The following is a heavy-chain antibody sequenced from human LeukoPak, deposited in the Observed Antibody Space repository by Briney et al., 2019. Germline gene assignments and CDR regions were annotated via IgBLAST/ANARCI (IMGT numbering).Heavy chain of an antibody. CDR3: ARGSGHWNDLWFDT. CDR1: GFTFSTYE. Sequence: GGSLRLSCAASGFTFSTYEMIWVRQAPGKGLEWLSYISSTGTTKYYADSVKGRFTTSRDNPKNSLDVQMNSLRADYMAVYYCARGSGHWNDLWFDTWGEGSLVT. D-gene: IGHD1-1*01. V-gene: IGHV3-48*03. CDR2: ISSTGTTK. J-gene: IGHJ5*02.